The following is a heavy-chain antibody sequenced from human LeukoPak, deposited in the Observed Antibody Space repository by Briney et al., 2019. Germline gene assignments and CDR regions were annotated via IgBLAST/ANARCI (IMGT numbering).Heavy chain of an antibody. V-gene: IGHV3-49*03. Sequence: GGSLRLSCTASGFTFGDYAMSWFRQAPGKGLEWVGFIRSKAYGGTTEYAASVKGRFTISRDDSKSIAYLQMNSLRTEDTAVYYCTSGYCSGGSCYGRAFDIWGQGTMVTVSS. J-gene: IGHJ3*02. CDR1: GFTFGDYA. CDR2: IRSKAYGGTT. D-gene: IGHD2-15*01. CDR3: TSGYCSGGSCYGRAFDI.